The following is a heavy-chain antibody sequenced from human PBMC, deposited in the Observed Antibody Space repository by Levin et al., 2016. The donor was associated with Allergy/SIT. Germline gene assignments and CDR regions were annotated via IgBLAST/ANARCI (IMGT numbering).Heavy chain of an antibody. CDR1: GGSISGYY. V-gene: IGHV4-59*08. J-gene: IGHJ4*02. D-gene: IGHD3-10*01. CDR2: THYTAET. CDR3: ARHGNSGTYPLDY. Sequence: SETLSLTCTVSGGSISGYYWSWIRQPPGRGLEWIAYTHYTAETNYNPSLKSRVTISVDTSKNQFSLKLSSVTAADTAVYYCARHGNSGTYPLDYWGQGTLVTVSS.